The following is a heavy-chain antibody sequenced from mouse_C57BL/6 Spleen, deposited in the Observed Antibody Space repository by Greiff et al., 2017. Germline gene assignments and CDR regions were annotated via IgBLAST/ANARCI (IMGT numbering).Heavy chain of an antibody. CDR1: GYTFTSYT. CDR2: IKPSSGYT. CDR3: STGLLWLRLKGAWFAY. J-gene: IGHJ3*01. D-gene: IGHD2-2*01. Sequence: QVQLQQSGAELARPGASVKMSCKASGYTFTSYTMHWVKQRPGKGLEWIGYIKPSSGYTKYNQKFKDKATLTADKYSSTAYNQLSSITSEDSAGYYCSTGLLWLRLKGAWFAYCGQGTLVTVSA. V-gene: IGHV1-4*01.